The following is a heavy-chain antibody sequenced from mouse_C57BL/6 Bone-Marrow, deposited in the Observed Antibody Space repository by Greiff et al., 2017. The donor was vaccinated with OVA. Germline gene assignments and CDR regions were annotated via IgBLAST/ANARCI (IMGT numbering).Heavy chain of an antibody. V-gene: IGHV1-74*01. CDR1: GYTFTSYW. J-gene: IGHJ1*03. CDR2: IRPSDSDT. CDR3: AIRANCDYWYFDV. D-gene: IGHD4-1*01. Sequence: QVQLQQPGAELVKPGASVKVSCKASGYTFTSYWMHWVQQRPGQGLEWIGRIRPSDSDTNYTQKFKGKATLTVDKSASTAYMQLSSLTSEDSAVYYCAIRANCDYWYFDVWGTGTTVTVSA.